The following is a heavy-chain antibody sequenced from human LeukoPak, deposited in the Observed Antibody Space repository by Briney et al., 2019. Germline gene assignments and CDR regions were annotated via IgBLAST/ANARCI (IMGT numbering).Heavy chain of an antibody. CDR2: IYYSGST. J-gene: IGHJ4*02. Sequence: PSETLSLTCTVSGGSISSYYWSWIRQPPGKGLEWIGYIYYSGSTNYNPSLKSRVTISVDTSKNRFSLKLSSVTAADTAVYYCAREARYCSSTSCWDYWGQGTLVTVSS. CDR1: GGSISSYY. V-gene: IGHV4-59*01. CDR3: AREARYCSSTSCWDY. D-gene: IGHD2-2*01.